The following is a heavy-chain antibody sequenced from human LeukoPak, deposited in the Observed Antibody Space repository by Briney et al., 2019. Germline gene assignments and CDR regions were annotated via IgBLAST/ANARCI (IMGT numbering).Heavy chain of an antibody. CDR3: ATYYYGSGPEK. J-gene: IGHJ4*02. V-gene: IGHV3-53*01. D-gene: IGHD3-10*01. CDR1: GFTFDDYA. CDR2: IYSDGST. Sequence: GGSLRLSCAASGFTFDDYAMHWVRQAPGKGLEWVSVIYSDGSTYYADSVKGRFTISRDISKNTAYLQMNSLRAEDTAVYYCATYYYGSGPEKWGQGTLVTVSS.